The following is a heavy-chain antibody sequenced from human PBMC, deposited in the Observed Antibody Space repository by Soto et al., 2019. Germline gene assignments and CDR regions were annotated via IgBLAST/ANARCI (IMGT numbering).Heavy chain of an antibody. Sequence: QVQLQESGPGLMKPSETLSLTCTVSGASISSYYWSWIRQHQGKGLEWIGYIYYSESTNYNPSLNSRVTISEDTSKNHFSLKLSPVTAADTAVYYCAVRLWFRDAFYLWGQGTMVTVSS. CDR1: GASISSYY. J-gene: IGHJ3*01. CDR2: IYYSEST. CDR3: AVRLWFRDAFYL. D-gene: IGHD2-21*01. V-gene: IGHV4-59*01.